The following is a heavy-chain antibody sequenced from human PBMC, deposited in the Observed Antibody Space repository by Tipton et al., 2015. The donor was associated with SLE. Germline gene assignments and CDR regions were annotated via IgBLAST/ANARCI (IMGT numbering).Heavy chain of an antibody. D-gene: IGHD6-19*01. Sequence: TLSLTCTVSGGSISSYYWSWIRQPPGKGLEWIGYIYTSGSTNYNPSLKSRVTISVDTSKNQFSLKLSSVTAADTAVYYCASPGAGTDAEYFQHWGQGTLVTVSS. CDR1: GGSISSYY. CDR2: IYTSGST. CDR3: ASPGAGTDAEYFQH. V-gene: IGHV4-4*09. J-gene: IGHJ1*01.